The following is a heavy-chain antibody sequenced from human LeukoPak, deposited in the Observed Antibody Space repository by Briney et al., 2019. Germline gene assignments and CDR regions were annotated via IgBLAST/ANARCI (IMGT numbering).Heavy chain of an antibody. CDR2: ISSSSSTI. V-gene: IGHV3-48*01. D-gene: IGHD3-10*01. CDR1: GFTFSSYS. J-gene: IGHJ5*02. CDR3: AKDSFLRGTPWS. Sequence: GGSLRLSCAASGFTFSSYSMNWVRQAPGKGLEWVSYISSSSSTIYYADSVKGRFTISRDNAKNSLYLQMNSLRAEDTAVYYCAKDSFLRGTPWSWGQGTLVTVSS.